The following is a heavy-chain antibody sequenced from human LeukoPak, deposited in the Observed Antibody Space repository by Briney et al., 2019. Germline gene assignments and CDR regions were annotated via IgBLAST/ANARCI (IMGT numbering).Heavy chain of an antibody. Sequence: SETLSLTCTVSGGSISSGDFYWPWIRQNPGKGLEWIGYTHYSGSTYYNPSLKSRVTISVDTSKNQFSLKLSSVAAADTAVYYRAREVNWNSATLFDCWGQGTLVTVSS. V-gene: IGHV4-31*03. CDR3: AREVNWNSATLFDC. CDR1: GGSISSGDFY. CDR2: THYSGST. D-gene: IGHD1-7*01. J-gene: IGHJ4*02.